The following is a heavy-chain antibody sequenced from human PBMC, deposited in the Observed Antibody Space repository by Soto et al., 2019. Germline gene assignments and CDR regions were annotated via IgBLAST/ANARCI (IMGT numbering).Heavy chain of an antibody. Sequence: PGGSLRLSCAASGFTFSTYSMNWVRQAPGKGLEWVSAISGSGGSTYYADSVKGRFTISRDNSKNTLYLQMNSLGAEDTAVYYCAYSSTPFDYWGQGTLVTVSS. CDR1: GFTFSTYS. CDR2: ISGSGGST. D-gene: IGHD6-13*01. V-gene: IGHV3-23*01. CDR3: AYSSTPFDY. J-gene: IGHJ4*02.